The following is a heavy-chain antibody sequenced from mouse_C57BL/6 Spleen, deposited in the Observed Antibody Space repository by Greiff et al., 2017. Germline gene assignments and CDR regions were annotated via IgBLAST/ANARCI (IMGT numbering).Heavy chain of an antibody. Sequence: QVQLQQSGAELVRPGASVTLSCKASGYTFTDYEMHWVKQTPVHGLEWIGAIDPETGGTAYNQKFKGKAILTADKSSSTAYMELRSLTSEDSAVYYCTRDTTVVRVGAMDYWGQGTSVTVSS. D-gene: IGHD1-1*01. V-gene: IGHV1-15*01. CDR1: GYTFTDYE. CDR2: IDPETGGT. J-gene: IGHJ4*01. CDR3: TRDTTVVRVGAMDY.